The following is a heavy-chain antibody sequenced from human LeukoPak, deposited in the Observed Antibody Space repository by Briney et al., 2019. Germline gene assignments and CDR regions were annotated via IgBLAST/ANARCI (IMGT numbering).Heavy chain of an antibody. V-gene: IGHV1-69*05. Sequence: SVTVSCKASGGTFSSYAISWVRQAPGQGLEWMGGIIPIFGTANYAQKFQGRVTITTDESTSTAYMELSSLRSEDTAVYYCASFNYDFWSGYYMSFDYWGQGTLVTVSS. D-gene: IGHD3-3*01. CDR3: ASFNYDFWSGYYMSFDY. CDR2: IIPIFGTA. CDR1: GGTFSSYA. J-gene: IGHJ4*02.